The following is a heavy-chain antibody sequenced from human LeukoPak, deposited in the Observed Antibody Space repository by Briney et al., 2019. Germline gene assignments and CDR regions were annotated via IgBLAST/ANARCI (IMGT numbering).Heavy chain of an antibody. CDR1: GFTLYNHA. Sequence: GGSLRLSCAASGFTLYNHAMHWVRHAPGKGLEWLSVISEDGGTTSYADSVKGRFTIPRDNSKNSLYLQMNNLRTEDTALYYCAKAAGFWGQGTLVTVSS. V-gene: IGHV3-43*02. J-gene: IGHJ4*02. D-gene: IGHD6-25*01. CDR3: AKAAGF. CDR2: ISEDGGTT.